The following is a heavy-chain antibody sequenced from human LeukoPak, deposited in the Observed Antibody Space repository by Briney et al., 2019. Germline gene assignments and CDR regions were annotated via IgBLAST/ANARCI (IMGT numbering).Heavy chain of an antibody. V-gene: IGHV1-18*01. J-gene: IGHJ4*02. D-gene: IGHD6-19*01. CDR1: GYTFTSYG. Sequence: ASVKVSCKASGYTFTSYGISWVRQAPGHGLEWMGWISAYNGDTNYAQKLQGRVTTTTDTSTSTAYMELRSLRSDDTAVYYCARDRGYSSGWYELPNFDYWGQGTLVTVSS. CDR3: ARDRGYSSGWYELPNFDY. CDR2: ISAYNGDT.